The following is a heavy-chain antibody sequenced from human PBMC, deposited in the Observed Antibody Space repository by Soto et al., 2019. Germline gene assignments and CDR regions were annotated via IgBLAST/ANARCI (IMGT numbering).Heavy chain of an antibody. CDR3: ARPYGGKIGDAPDL. V-gene: IGHV3-23*01. D-gene: IGHD3-16*01. CDR2: ISDAAASA. Sequence: EVQLLESGGGLVQPGGSLRLSCLASGFTFSSYAMSWVRKFPGEGLKWVSTISDAAASAYYVDSVKGRFTISRDNSKRTLYLQMNSLRDEDSAMYYCARPYGGKIGDAPDLCGQGTMVTVSS. J-gene: IGHJ3*01. CDR1: GFTFSSYA.